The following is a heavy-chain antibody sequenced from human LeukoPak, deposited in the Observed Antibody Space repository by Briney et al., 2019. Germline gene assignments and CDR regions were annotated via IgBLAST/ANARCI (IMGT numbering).Heavy chain of an antibody. D-gene: IGHD2-15*01. V-gene: IGHV4-59*12. Sequence: KPSETLSLTCTVSGGSISPYFWSWMRQTPGKGLEWIGYISYTGSTNYNPALKSRVTISVDTSKNQFSLKLSSVTAADTAVYYCARGRYCSADICSGGDAFDIWGQGTMVSVSS. CDR1: GGSISPYF. J-gene: IGHJ3*02. CDR3: ARGRYCSADICSGGDAFDI. CDR2: ISYTGST.